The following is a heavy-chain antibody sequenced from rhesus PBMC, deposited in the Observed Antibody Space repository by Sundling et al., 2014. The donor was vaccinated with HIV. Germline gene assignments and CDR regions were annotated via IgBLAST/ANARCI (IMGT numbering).Heavy chain of an antibody. J-gene: IGHJ5-1*01. Sequence: QVQLQESGPGLVKPSETLSLTCAVSGGSISSKNWNWIRQPPGKGLEWIGRISGSGGSTDYNPSLKSRVTVSTDTSKNQFSLNLSSVTAADTALYYCARSNPLYLDFDVWGPGVLVTVSS. CDR1: GGSISSKN. V-gene: IGHV4-173*01. CDR2: ISGSGGST. D-gene: IGHD3-3*01. CDR3: ARSNPLYLDFDV.